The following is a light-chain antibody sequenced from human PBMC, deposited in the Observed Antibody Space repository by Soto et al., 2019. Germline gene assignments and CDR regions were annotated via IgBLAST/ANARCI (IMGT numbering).Light chain of an antibody. V-gene: IGKV3-11*01. J-gene: IGKJ4*01. CDR1: QSVSSA. Sequence: EIVLTQSPATLSLSPGERATLSCRASQSVSSALAWYQQKPGHTPRLLIYDASNRATDIPARFSGSGSGTAFTVTISSLEPEDFAVYYCQQRTNGPLTFGGGNKGELK. CDR2: DAS. CDR3: QQRTNGPLT.